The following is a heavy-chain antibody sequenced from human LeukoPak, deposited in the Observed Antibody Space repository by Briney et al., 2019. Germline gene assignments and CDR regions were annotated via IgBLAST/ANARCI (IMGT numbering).Heavy chain of an antibody. D-gene: IGHD1-26*01. CDR1: GFTFSNYW. CDR3: ASSGSYRFDY. V-gene: IGHV3-48*02. Sequence: PGGSLRLSCAASGFTFSNYWMNWVRQAPGKGLEWVSHITASGTAMFYADSVKGRFTISRDNAKNSLYLQMNSLRDEDTAVYYCASSGSYRFDYWGQGTLVTVSS. CDR2: ITASGTAM. J-gene: IGHJ4*02.